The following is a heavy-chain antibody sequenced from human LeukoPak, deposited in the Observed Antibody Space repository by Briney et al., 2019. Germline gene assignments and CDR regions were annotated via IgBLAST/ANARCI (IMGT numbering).Heavy chain of an antibody. D-gene: IGHD1/OR15-1a*01. CDR2: ISYDGSNK. V-gene: IGHV3-30-3*01. CDR3: ARDEQGLGKKIPSSMDY. CDR1: GFTFSSYA. Sequence: SGGSLRLSCAASGFTFSSYAMHWVRQAPGKGLEGVAVISYDGSNKYYADSVKGRFTISRDNSKNTLYLQMNSLRAEDTAVYYCARDEQGLGKKIPSSMDYWGQGTLVTVSS. J-gene: IGHJ4*02.